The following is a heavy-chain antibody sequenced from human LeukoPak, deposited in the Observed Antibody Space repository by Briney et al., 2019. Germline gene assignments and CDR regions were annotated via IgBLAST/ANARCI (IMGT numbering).Heavy chain of an antibody. CDR3: ARESYISSWYGWFDP. CDR2: ISDSGRTI. J-gene: IGHJ5*02. CDR1: GFIFSDYY. D-gene: IGHD6-13*01. Sequence: GGSLRLSCAASGFIFSDYYMSWIRQAPGKGLEWISYISDSGRTIYYADSVKGRFSISRDNAKNSLYLQMNSLRAEDTAVYYCARESYISSWYGWFDPWGQGTLVTVSS. V-gene: IGHV3-11*04.